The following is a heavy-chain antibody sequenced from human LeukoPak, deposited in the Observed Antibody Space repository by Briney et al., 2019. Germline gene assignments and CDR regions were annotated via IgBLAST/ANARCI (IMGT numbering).Heavy chain of an antibody. Sequence: GRSLRLSCAASGFTFSSYAMHWVRQAPGKGLEWVAVISYDGSNKYYADSVKGRFTISRDYAKNSLYLQMNSLRAEDTAVYYCARGPHDSSGYYYPGYFDYWGQGTLVTVSS. J-gene: IGHJ4*02. V-gene: IGHV3-30-3*01. CDR3: ARGPHDSSGYYYPGYFDY. D-gene: IGHD3-22*01. CDR2: ISYDGSNK. CDR1: GFTFSSYA.